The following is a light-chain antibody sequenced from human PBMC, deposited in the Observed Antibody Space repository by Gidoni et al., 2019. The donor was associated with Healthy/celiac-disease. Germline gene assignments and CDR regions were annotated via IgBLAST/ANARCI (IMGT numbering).Light chain of an antibody. J-gene: IGLJ2*01. CDR2: GNS. CDR1: SSNIGAGYD. CDR3: QSYDSSLSGSDVV. V-gene: IGLV1-40*01. Sequence: QSVLTQPPSVSGAHGQRVTISCTGSSSNIGAGYDVHWYQQLPGTAPKLLIYGNSNRPSGVPDRCSGSKSGTSASLAITGLQAEDEADYYCQSYDSSLSGSDVVFGGGTKLTVL.